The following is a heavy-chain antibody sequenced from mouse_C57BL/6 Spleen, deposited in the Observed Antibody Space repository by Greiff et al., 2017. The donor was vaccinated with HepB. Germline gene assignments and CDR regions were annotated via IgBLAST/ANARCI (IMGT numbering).Heavy chain of an antibody. CDR1: GFSLTSYG. Sequence: QVQLQQSGPGLVQPSQSLSITCTVSGFSLTSYGVHWVRQSPGKGLEWLGVIWSGGSTDYNAAFISRLSISKDNSKSQVFFKMNSLQADDTAIYYCARIWSPYAMDYWGQGTSVTVSS. V-gene: IGHV2-2*01. D-gene: IGHD1-1*02. J-gene: IGHJ4*01. CDR3: ARIWSPYAMDY. CDR2: IWSGGST.